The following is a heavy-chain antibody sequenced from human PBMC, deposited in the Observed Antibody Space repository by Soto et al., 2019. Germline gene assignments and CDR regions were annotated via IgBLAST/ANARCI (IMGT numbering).Heavy chain of an antibody. J-gene: IGHJ4*02. CDR3: ARIIRLGRDQWVVPGYYFDY. CDR1: GFTFSSYS. CDR2: ISSRSSYI. V-gene: IGHV3-21*01. D-gene: IGHD6-19*01. Sequence: EVQLVESGGGLVKPGGSLRLSCAASGFTFSSYSMNWVRQAAGKGLEWVSSISSRSSYIYYADSVKGRFTISRDNAKNSLYLQMNNLRAEDTAVYYCARIIRLGRDQWVVPGYYFDYWGQGTLVTVSS.